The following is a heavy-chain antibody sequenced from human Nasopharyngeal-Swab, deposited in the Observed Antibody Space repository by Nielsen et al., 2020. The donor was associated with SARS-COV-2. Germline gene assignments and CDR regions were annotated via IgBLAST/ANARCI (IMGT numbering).Heavy chain of an antibody. J-gene: IGHJ5*02. V-gene: IGHV4-38-2*02. Sequence: WIRQPPGKGLEWIGSIYHSGRTNYNPSLKSRVSISVDTSKNQVSLKLNSATAADSAVYYCARDQGIAVPIGWFDPWGQGTLVTVSS. D-gene: IGHD6-19*01. CDR2: IYHSGRT. CDR3: ARDQGIAVPIGWFDP.